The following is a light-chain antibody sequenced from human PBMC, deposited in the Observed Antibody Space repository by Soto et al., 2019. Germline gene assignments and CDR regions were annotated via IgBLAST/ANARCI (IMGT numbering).Light chain of an antibody. J-gene: IGKJ5*01. CDR2: DAS. CDR3: QQRSTWPT. Sequence: EIVMTQSPATLSVSPGERATLSCRASQSVNSNYLAWYQQKPGQAPRLLIYDASVRATGTPARFSGSGSGTAFTLTISSLEPEDFALYYCQQRSTWPTFGQGTRLEIK. V-gene: IGKV3-11*01. CDR1: QSVNSNY.